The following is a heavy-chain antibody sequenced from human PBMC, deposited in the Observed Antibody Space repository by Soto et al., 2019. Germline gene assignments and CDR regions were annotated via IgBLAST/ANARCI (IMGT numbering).Heavy chain of an antibody. CDR2: IRSATYGETI. CDR3: SSYFDNSGYYYHYYGVDV. CDR1: GLTFGDYA. V-gene: IGHV3-49*03. D-gene: IGHD3-9*01. Sequence: DVQLVESGGDLVEPGRSLRLSCRTSGLTFGDYAMTWYRQAPGKGLEWVGFIRSATYGETIQFAASVEGRFSISRDDSESIAYLEMNSLKTEHSAVYYCSSYFDNSGYYYHYYGVDVWGQGTTVTVSS. J-gene: IGHJ6*02.